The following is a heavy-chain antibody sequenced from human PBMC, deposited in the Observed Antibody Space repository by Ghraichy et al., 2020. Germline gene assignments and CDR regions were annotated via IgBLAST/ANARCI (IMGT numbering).Heavy chain of an antibody. CDR2: ISGGGVST. CDR1: GFSFSSYA. J-gene: IGHJ4*02. Sequence: GGSLRLSCAVSGFSFSSYAMSWVRQAPGKGLEWVSTISGGGVSTYYADSVKGRFTISRDNSKNTLYLQMNSLRAEDTAVYYCAKTNSYDFWSGGDYYWGQGTLVTVSS. V-gene: IGHV3-23*01. CDR3: AKTNSYDFWSGGDYY. D-gene: IGHD3-3*01.